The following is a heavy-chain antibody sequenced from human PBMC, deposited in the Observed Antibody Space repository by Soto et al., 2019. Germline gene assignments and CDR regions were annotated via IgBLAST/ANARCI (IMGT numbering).Heavy chain of an antibody. D-gene: IGHD3-22*01. V-gene: IGHV3-30-3*01. Sequence: QVQLVESGGGVVQPGRSLRLSCAASGFTFSSYAMHWVRQAPGKGLEWVAVISYDGSNKYYADSVKGRFTISRDNSKNTLYLQMTSLRAEDTAVYYCARSITTARRVADYWGQGTLVTVSS. J-gene: IGHJ4*02. CDR2: ISYDGSNK. CDR1: GFTFSSYA. CDR3: ARSITTARRVADY.